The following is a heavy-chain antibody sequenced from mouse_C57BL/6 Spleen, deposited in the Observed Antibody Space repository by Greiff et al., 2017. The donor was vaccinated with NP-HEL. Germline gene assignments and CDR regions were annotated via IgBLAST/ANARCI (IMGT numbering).Heavy chain of an antibody. J-gene: IGHJ3*01. D-gene: IGHD2-1*01. Sequence: EVKLMESEGGLVQPGSSMKLSCTASGFTFSDYYMAWVRQVPEKGLEWVANINYDGSSTYYLDSLKSRFIISRDNAKNILYLQMSSLKSEDTATYYCARENGNRDLAYWGQGTLVTVSA. V-gene: IGHV5-16*01. CDR2: INYDGSST. CDR1: GFTFSDYY. CDR3: ARENGNRDLAY.